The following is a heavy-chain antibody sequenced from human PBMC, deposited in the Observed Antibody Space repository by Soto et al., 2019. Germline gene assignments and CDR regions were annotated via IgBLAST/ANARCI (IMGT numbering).Heavy chain of an antibody. CDR1: GGTFSSYA. D-gene: IGHD4-17*01. CDR3: ARRATVTKMPGWFDP. CDR2: IIPIFGTA. J-gene: IGHJ5*02. V-gene: IGHV1-69*12. Sequence: QVQLVQSGAEVKKPGSSVKVSCKASGGTFSSYAISWVRQAPGQGLEWMGGIIPIFGTANYAQKFQGRVTITADESTSTAYMDVSGLRSEDTAVYYGARRATVTKMPGWFDPWGQGTLVTVSS.